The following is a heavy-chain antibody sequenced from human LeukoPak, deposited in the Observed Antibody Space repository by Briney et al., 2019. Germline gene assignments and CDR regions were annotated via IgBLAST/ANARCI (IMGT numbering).Heavy chain of an antibody. CDR3: ARSLGDD. J-gene: IGHJ4*02. CDR1: GFSLSNYA. D-gene: IGHD3-16*01. CDR2: INQNGREK. V-gene: IGHV3-7*01. Sequence: GTSLRLSCATSGFSLSNYAMLWVRQAPGKGLEWVASINQNGREKYYVDSVKGRFTISRDNAKDSLYLQMNSLRDEDTAVYYCARSLGDDWGQGTLVTVSS.